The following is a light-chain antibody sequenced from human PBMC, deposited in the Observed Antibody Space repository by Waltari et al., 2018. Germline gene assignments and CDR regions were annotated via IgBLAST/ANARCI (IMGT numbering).Light chain of an antibody. Sequence: QSVLTQPPSASGTPGQRGTVSCSGRSTTIGRNTAHCYQQLPATATNLLIYSTHQRPSGFPARFSGSKSGTSASRAISGLQSEDEADYYCAAWDDSLNGVVFGGGTKLTVL. CDR2: STH. CDR3: AAWDDSLNGVV. J-gene: IGLJ2*01. V-gene: IGLV1-44*01. CDR1: STTIGRNT.